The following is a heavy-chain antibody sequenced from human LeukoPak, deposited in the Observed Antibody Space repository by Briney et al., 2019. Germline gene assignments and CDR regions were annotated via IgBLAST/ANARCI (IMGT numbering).Heavy chain of an antibody. D-gene: IGHD3-10*01. CDR1: GGSISSYY. CDR3: AREAVMVRGVIGFDP. V-gene: IGHV4-59*01. CDR2: IYYSGST. Sequence: PSETLSLTCTVSGGSISSYYWSWIRQPPGKGLEWIGYIYYSGSTNYNPSLKSRVTISVDTSKNQFSLKLSSVTAADTAVYYCAREAVMVRGVIGFDPWGQGTLVTVSS. J-gene: IGHJ5*02.